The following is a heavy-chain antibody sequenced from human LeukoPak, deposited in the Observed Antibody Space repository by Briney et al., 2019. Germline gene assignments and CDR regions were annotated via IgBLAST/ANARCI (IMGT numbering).Heavy chain of an antibody. CDR3: AKDLDGYCSGDSCAFCDY. J-gene: IGHJ4*02. CDR2: IWFDGSNK. CDR1: GFTFSSYG. Sequence: GGSLRLSCAASGFTFSSYGMHWVRQAPGKGLEWVAVIWFDGSNKYYADSVKGRFTISRDNSKSTLYLQMNSLRAEDTAIYYCAKDLDGYCSGDSCAFCDYWGQGTLVTVSS. D-gene: IGHD2-15*01. V-gene: IGHV3-30*02.